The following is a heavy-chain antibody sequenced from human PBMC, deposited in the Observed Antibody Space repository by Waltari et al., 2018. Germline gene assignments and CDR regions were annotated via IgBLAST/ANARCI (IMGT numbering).Heavy chain of an antibody. CDR3: ARDGYGSGSLDY. V-gene: IGHV3-33*01. J-gene: IGHJ4*02. Sequence: QVQLVASGGGVVQPGRSLRLSCAASGFTFSSYGMPWVRQAPGKGLEWVAVIWYDGSNKYYADSVKGRFTISRDNSKNTLYLQMNSLRAEDTAVYYCARDGYGSGSLDYWGQGTLVTVSS. CDR1: GFTFSSYG. CDR2: IWYDGSNK. D-gene: IGHD3-10*01.